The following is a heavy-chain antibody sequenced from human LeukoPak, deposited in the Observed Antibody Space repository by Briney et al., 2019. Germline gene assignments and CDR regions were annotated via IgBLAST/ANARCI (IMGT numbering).Heavy chain of an antibody. CDR1: GFTFSSYG. CDR3: ARATYYYGSGSSGFDY. Sequence: SGGSLRLSCAASGFTFSSYGMHWVRQAPGKGLEGVAVIWYDGSNKYYADSVKGRFTISRDNSKNTLYLQMNSLRAEDTAVYYCARATYYYGSGSSGFDYWGQGTLVTVSS. D-gene: IGHD3-10*01. CDR2: IWYDGSNK. V-gene: IGHV3-33*01. J-gene: IGHJ4*02.